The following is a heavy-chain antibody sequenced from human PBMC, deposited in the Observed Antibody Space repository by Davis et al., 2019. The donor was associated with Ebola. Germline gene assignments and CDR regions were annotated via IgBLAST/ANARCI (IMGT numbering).Heavy chain of an antibody. CDR2: IYYSGST. Sequence: PSETLSLTCTVSGGSISSSSYYWGWIRQPPGKGLEWIGSIYYSGSTYYNPSLKSRVTISVDTSKNQFSLKLSSVTAADTAVYYCARQQSSSSWYPYYFDYWGQGTLVTVSS. V-gene: IGHV4-39*01. CDR1: GGSISSSSYY. D-gene: IGHD6-13*01. CDR3: ARQQSSSSWYPYYFDY. J-gene: IGHJ4*02.